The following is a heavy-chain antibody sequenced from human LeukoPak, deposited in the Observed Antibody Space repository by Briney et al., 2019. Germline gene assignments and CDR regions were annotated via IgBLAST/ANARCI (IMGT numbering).Heavy chain of an antibody. CDR1: GFTFSSYG. J-gene: IGHJ3*02. CDR2: ISGSGGST. CDR3: ARGLFLSGYLDAFDI. Sequence: GGSLRLSCAASGFTFSSYGMSWVRQAPGKGLEWVSAISGSGGSTYYADSVKGRCTTSRDNSKNTLYLQMNSLRVEDTAVYYCARGLFLSGYLDAFDIWGQGTVVTVSS. V-gene: IGHV3-23*01. D-gene: IGHD3-22*01.